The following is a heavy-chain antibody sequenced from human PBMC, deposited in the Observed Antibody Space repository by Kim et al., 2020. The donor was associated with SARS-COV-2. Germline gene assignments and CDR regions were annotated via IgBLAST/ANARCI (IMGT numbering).Heavy chain of an antibody. J-gene: IGHJ4*02. CDR2: IKQDGSEK. CDR3: ARDGDGGNSPGPCDY. CDR1: GFTFSSYW. Sequence: GGSLRLSCAASGFTFSSYWMSWVRQAPGKGLEWVANIKQDGSEKYYVDSVKGRFTISRDNAKNSLYLQMNSLRAEDTAVYYCARDGDGGNSPGPCDYWGQGTLVTVSS. V-gene: IGHV3-7*03. D-gene: IGHD2-15*01.